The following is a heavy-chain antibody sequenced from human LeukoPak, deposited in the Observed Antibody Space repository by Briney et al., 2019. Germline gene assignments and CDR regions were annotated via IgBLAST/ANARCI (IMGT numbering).Heavy chain of an antibody. Sequence: GPSLRLSCAASRFILKNNAMSWVRHPPGKGLEWVSAITTSGDTTFYADSVKGRFTISRDNSKNTLYVEMNTLRGENTAVYYFAKWGDYENWSGYYVSDFWGQGTLVIVSS. D-gene: IGHD3-3*01. CDR1: RFILKNNA. V-gene: IGHV3-23*01. J-gene: IGHJ4*02. CDR2: ITTSGDTT. CDR3: AKWGDYENWSGYYVSDF.